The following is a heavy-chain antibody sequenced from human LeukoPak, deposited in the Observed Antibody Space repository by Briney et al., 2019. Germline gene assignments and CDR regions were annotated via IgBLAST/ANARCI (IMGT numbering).Heavy chain of an antibody. CDR1: GGSISSYY. CDR2: IYYSGST. D-gene: IGHD3-9*01. Sequence: SETLSLTCTVSGGSISSYYWSWIRQPPGKGLEWIGYIYYSGSTNYNPSLKSRVTISVDTSKNQFSLKLSSVTAADTAVYYCAREWDYDILTGYSAQNAFDIWGQGTMVTVSS. V-gene: IGHV4-59*12. CDR3: AREWDYDILTGYSAQNAFDI. J-gene: IGHJ3*02.